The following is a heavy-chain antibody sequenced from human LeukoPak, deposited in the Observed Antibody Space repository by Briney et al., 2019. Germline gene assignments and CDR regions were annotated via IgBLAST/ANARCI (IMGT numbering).Heavy chain of an antibody. V-gene: IGHV1-69*05. CDR1: GGTFSSYA. Sequence: SVKVSCKASGGTFSSYAISWVRQAPGQGLGWMGGIIPIFGTANYAQKFQGRVTITTDESTSTAYMELSSLRSEDTAVYYCARELYCSSTSCYSSFDYWGQGTLVTVSS. CDR2: IIPIFGTA. CDR3: ARELYCSSTSCYSSFDY. D-gene: IGHD2-2*01. J-gene: IGHJ4*02.